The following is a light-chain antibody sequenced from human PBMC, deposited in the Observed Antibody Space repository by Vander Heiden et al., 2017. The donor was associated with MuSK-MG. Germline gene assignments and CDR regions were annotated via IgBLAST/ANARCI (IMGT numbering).Light chain of an antibody. J-gene: IGKJ4*01. CDR2: DAS. V-gene: IGKV3-11*01. CDR3: QQRSNWLT. Sequence: EIVLTQSPATLSLSPGERATLSCRASQSVSSYLAWYQQKPGQAPRLLIYDASNRANGIPDRFSGSGSGTDFTLTSSSLEPEDFAVYYWQQRSNWLTFGGGTKLEIK. CDR1: QSVSSY.